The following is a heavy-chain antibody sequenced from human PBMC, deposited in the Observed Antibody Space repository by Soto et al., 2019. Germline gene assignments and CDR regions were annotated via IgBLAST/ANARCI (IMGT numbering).Heavy chain of an antibody. CDR3: ANRRGGVTTP. J-gene: IGHJ5*02. CDR1: GFSLSTSGVG. CDR2: IYWNDDK. D-gene: IGHD3-16*01. V-gene: IGHV2-5*01. Sequence: QITLKESGPTLVKPTQTLTLTCTFSGFSLSTSGVGVGWIRQPPGKALEWLALIYWNDDKRYSPSLKSRLTIPKDTSKNQVVLTRSNMDPVDTAAYHCANRRGGVTTPWGQGTLVTVSS.